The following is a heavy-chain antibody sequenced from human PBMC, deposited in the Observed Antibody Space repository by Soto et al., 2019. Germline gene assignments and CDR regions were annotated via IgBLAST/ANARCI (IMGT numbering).Heavy chain of an antibody. CDR3: ATYPGTGYYDSSGYYYD. V-gene: IGHV3-74*01. J-gene: IGHJ4*02. D-gene: IGHD3-22*01. CDR2: INSDGSST. Sequence: EVQLVESGGGLVQPGGSLRLSCAASGFTLSSYWMHWVRQAPGKGLVWVSRINSDGSSTSYADSGKGCFTISRDNAKNTLYPQINGLRAEDTAVYYCATYPGTGYYDSSGYYYDWGQGTLVTVSS. CDR1: GFTLSSYW.